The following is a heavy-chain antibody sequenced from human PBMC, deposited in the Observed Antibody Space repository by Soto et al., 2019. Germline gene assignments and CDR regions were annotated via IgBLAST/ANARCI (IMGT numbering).Heavy chain of an antibody. D-gene: IGHD6-13*01. Sequence: HTLSLTCAISGDSVSGNSAAWNWIRQSPSRGLEWLGRTYYRSKWYNDYAVSVKSRITINPDTSKNQFSLQLNSVTPEDTAVYYCARVIAAAGNYYYSGMAVWGQGTTATV. V-gene: IGHV6-1*01. J-gene: IGHJ6*02. CDR2: TYYRSKWYN. CDR3: ARVIAAAGNYYYSGMAV. CDR1: GDSVSGNSAA.